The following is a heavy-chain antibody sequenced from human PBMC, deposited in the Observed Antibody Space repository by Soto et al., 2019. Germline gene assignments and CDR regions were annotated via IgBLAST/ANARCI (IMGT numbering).Heavy chain of an antibody. CDR3: VKDEGVCNTISCQDAFDY. CDR2: ISWDGGYT. Sequence: EVQLAESGGGLVQPGRSLRLSCEASGFSFVDYAMHWVRQVPGQGLEWVSGISWDGGYTGYADSVKGRFTISRDNAKKGLYLQMNRLRVEDTALYYCVKDEGVCNTISCQDAFDYWGQGTKVTVS. J-gene: IGHJ3*01. V-gene: IGHV3-9*01. D-gene: IGHD3-3*01. CDR1: GFSFVDYA.